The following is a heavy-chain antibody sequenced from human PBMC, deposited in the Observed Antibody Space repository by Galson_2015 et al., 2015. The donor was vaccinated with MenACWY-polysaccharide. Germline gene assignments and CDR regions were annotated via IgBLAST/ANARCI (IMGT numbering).Heavy chain of an antibody. Sequence: KGLDWVSYISSSGSTVDCADSVKGRFTISRDNAKNSLYLQMSSLRAEDTAVYYCARDGGGGGYCSSTSCRGAFDIWGQGTVVTVSS. V-gene: IGHV3-11*01. CDR3: ARDGGGGGYCSSTSCRGAFDI. J-gene: IGHJ3*02. CDR2: ISSSGSTV. D-gene: IGHD2-2*01.